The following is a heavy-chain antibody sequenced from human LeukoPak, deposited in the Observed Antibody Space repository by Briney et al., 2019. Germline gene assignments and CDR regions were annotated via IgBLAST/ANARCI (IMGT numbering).Heavy chain of an antibody. V-gene: IGHV3-33*01. CDR3: ARDWSSSPVY. D-gene: IGHD6-13*01. J-gene: IGHJ4*02. Sequence: PGRSLRLSCAASGFTFSSYGMHWVRQAPGKGLEWVAVIWYDGSNKYYADSVKGRFTISRDNSKNTLYLHMNSLRAEDTAVYYCARDWSSSPVYWGQGTLVTVSS. CDR1: GFTFSSYG. CDR2: IWYDGSNK.